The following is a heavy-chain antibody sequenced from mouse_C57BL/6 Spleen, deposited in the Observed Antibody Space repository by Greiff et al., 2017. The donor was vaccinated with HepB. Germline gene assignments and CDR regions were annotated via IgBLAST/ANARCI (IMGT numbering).Heavy chain of an antibody. V-gene: IGHV5-16*01. CDR1: GFTFSDYY. J-gene: IGHJ4*01. Sequence: EVQVVESEGGLVQPGSSTKLSCTASGFTFSDYYMAWVRQVPEKGLEWVANINYDGSSTYYLDSLKSRFIISRDNAKNILYLQMSSLKSEDTATYYGASEAVPNYPMGRWGEGTSVTDSS. CDR3: ASEAVPNYPMGR. D-gene: IGHD6-1*01. CDR2: INYDGSST.